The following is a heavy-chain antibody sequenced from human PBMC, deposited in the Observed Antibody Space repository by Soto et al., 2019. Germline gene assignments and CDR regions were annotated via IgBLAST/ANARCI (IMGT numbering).Heavy chain of an antibody. CDR2: IYWDDDE. J-gene: IGHJ5*02. Sequence: QITLKESGPTQVKPTQTLTLTCTFSGFSLTTSGVDVGWFRQPPGEALEWLALIYWDDDERYNPSLKTRLTIAKDPSKNRVVLTMTNMDPVDTATYYCAHSPSLGSAARGNWFDPWGQGTLVTVSS. D-gene: IGHD3-10*01. V-gene: IGHV2-5*02. CDR3: AHSPSLGSAARGNWFDP. CDR1: GFSLTTSGVD.